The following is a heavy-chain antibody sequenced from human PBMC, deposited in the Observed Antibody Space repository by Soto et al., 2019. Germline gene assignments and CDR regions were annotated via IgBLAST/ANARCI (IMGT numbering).Heavy chain of an antibody. J-gene: IGHJ5*02. V-gene: IGHV1-8*01. Sequence: QVQLVQSGAEVKKPGASVKVSCKASGYTFTSYDINWVRQATGQGLEWMGWMNPNSGNTGYAQKFQGRVTMSRNTSISTAYMELSSLRSEDTAMYSCARTYGDYVDNWFDPWGQGTLVTVSS. CDR2: MNPNSGNT. CDR3: ARTYGDYVDNWFDP. CDR1: GYTFTSYD. D-gene: IGHD4-17*01.